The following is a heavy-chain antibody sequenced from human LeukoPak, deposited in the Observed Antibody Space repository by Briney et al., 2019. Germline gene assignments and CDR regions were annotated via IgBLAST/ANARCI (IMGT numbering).Heavy chain of an antibody. Sequence: SETLSLTCAVSGGSISSSNWWSWVRQPPGKGLEWIGEIYHSGSTYYNPSLKSRVTISVDTSKNQFSLKLSSVTAADTAVYYCVRTVIPGWFDPWGQGTLVTVSS. CDR2: IYHSGST. D-gene: IGHD4-17*01. CDR1: GGSISSSNW. V-gene: IGHV4-4*02. CDR3: VRTVIPGWFDP. J-gene: IGHJ5*02.